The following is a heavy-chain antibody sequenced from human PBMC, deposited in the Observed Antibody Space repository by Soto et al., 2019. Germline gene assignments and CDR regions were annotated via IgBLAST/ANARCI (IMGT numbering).Heavy chain of an antibody. CDR3: ATGTMDYDSSGYFDLSYFDY. Sequence: ASVKVSCKVSGYTLTELSMHWLRQAPGKGIEWMGGFDPEDGETIYAQKYKGRVTMTEDKSTDTAYMELSSLSSEDTAVYYCATGTMDYDSSGYFDLSYFDYWGPGTLVTVSS. D-gene: IGHD3-22*01. J-gene: IGHJ4*02. CDR1: GYTLTELS. CDR2: FDPEDGET. V-gene: IGHV1-24*01.